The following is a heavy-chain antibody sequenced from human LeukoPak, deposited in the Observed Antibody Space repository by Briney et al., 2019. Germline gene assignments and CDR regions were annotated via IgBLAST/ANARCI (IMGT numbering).Heavy chain of an antibody. D-gene: IGHD3-22*01. V-gene: IGHV3-30*18. CDR3: AKVGGSGYYYVELDY. CDR1: GFTFSSYG. J-gene: IGHJ4*02. CDR2: ISYDGSNK. Sequence: PGGSLRLSCAASGFTFSSYGMHWVRQAPGKGLEWVAVISYDGSNKYYADSVKGRFTISRDNSKNTLYLQMNSLRAEDTAVYYCAKVGGSGYYYVELDYWGQGTLVTVSS.